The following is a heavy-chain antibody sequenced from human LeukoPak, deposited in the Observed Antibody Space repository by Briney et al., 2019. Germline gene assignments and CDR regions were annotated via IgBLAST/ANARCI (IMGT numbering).Heavy chain of an antibody. CDR2: ISGSGGST. CDR1: GFTFSTYA. D-gene: IGHD3-22*01. J-gene: IGHJ4*02. CDR3: AKGYYYDSSGPLDY. Sequence: GGSLRLSCAASGFTFSTYAMSWVRQAPGKGLEWVSAISGSGGSTYYADSVKGRFTISRDNSKNTLYLQMNSLRGEDTAVYYCAKGYYYDSSGPLDYWGQGTLVTVSS. V-gene: IGHV3-23*01.